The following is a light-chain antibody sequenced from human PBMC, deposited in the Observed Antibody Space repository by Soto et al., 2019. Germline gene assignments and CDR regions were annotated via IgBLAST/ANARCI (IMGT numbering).Light chain of an antibody. CDR3: CSYAGTYTLL. V-gene: IGLV2-11*01. Sequence: QSVLTQPRSVSGSPGQSVTVSCTGTSRDVGIYNYVSWYQQRPGTAPKVMIYDVTKRPSGVPDRFSGSKSANTASLTISGLQADDEADYYCCSYAGTYTLLFGRGTK. J-gene: IGLJ2*01. CDR2: DVT. CDR1: SRDVGIYNY.